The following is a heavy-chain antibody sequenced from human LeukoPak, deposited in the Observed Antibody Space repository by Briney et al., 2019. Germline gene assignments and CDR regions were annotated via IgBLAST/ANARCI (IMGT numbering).Heavy chain of an antibody. CDR1: GFSLSTSGVG. J-gene: IGHJ4*02. V-gene: IGHV2-5*01. D-gene: IGHD5-18*01. CDR2: IYWNDDK. CDR3: ALVDTAMVTFDY. Sequence: ESGPTLVNPTQTLTLTCTFSGFSLSTSGVGVGWIRQPPRKALEWLALIYWNDDKRYSPSLKSRLTITKDTSKNQVVLTMTNMDPVDTATYYCALVDTAMVTFDYWGQGTLVTVSS.